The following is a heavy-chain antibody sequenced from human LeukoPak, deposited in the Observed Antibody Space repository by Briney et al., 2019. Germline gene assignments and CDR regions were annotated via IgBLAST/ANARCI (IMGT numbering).Heavy chain of an antibody. CDR3: ARGGSWDHFDY. V-gene: IGHV3-53*01. Sequence: GGSLRLSCEASGFTVSSSYMSWVRQAPGKGLEWVSVFYSGGKTYYTDSVKGRFTISRDNSKNTLYLQMNSLRAGDTAVYYCARGGSWDHFDYWGQGTLVTVSS. CDR1: GFTVSSSY. J-gene: IGHJ4*02. CDR2: FYSGGKT. D-gene: IGHD1-26*01.